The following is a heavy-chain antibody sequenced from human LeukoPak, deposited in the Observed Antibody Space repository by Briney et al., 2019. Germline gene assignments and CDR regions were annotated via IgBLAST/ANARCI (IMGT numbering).Heavy chain of an antibody. Sequence: SETLSLTCTVSGGSISSYYWSWIRQPPGKGLEWIGYIYYSGSTNYNPSLKSRVTISVDTSKNQFSLKLTSVTAADTAVYYCARYNILTASDYWGQGILVTVSS. V-gene: IGHV4-59*01. CDR1: GGSISSYY. CDR2: IYYSGST. J-gene: IGHJ4*02. CDR3: ARYNILTASDY. D-gene: IGHD3-9*01.